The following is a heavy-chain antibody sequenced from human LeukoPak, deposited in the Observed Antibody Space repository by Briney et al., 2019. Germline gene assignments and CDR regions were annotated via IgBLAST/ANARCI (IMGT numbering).Heavy chain of an antibody. CDR3: ASLGERGRLDY. CDR1: GGSISSSSYY. Sequence: PSETLSLTCTVSGGSISSSSYYWGWIRQPPGKGLEWIGSIYYSGSTYYNPSLKSRVTISVDTSKNQFSLKLSSVTAADTAVYYCASLGERGRLDYWGQGTLVTVSS. V-gene: IGHV4-39*07. J-gene: IGHJ4*02. CDR2: IYYSGST. D-gene: IGHD4-17*01.